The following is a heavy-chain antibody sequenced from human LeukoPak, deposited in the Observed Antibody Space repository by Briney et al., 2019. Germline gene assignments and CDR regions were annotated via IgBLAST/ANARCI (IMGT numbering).Heavy chain of an antibody. Sequence: PSETLSLTCTVSGYSISSGYYWGWIRQPPGKGLEWIGSIYHSGSTYYNPSLKSRVTISVDTSKNQFSLKLSSVSAADTAVYYCARQKGKKWELLSLRAMYYFDYWGQGTLVTVSS. J-gene: IGHJ4*02. V-gene: IGHV4-38-2*02. CDR1: GYSISSGYY. D-gene: IGHD1-26*01. CDR3: ARQKGKKWELLSLRAMYYFDY. CDR2: IYHSGST.